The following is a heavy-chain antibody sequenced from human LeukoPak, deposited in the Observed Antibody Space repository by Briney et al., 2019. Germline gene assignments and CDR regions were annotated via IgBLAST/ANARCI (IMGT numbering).Heavy chain of an antibody. CDR3: ARGTDYWFDP. CDR1: GFTFSSYW. V-gene: IGHV3-74*01. CDR2: INTDGSST. J-gene: IGHJ5*02. Sequence: GGSLRLSCVASGFTFSSYWMHWVRHTPGKGLVWVSRINTDGSSTSYADSVKGRFTISRDNAKNTLYLQMNSLRADDTAVYYCARGTDYWFDPWGQGTLVTVSS.